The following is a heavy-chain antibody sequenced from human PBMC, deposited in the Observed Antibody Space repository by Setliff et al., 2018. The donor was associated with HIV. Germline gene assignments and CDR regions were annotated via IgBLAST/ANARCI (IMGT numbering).Heavy chain of an antibody. J-gene: IGHJ6*03. D-gene: IGHD3-10*01. CDR3: AREGGMVRGALYYYYYYMDV. Sequence: SGGSLRLSCAASGFTFDDYGLTWVRQAPGKGLEWFSGINWNGGGTGYADSVKGRFTISRDNTKNSLYLRMNSLRAEDTALYYCAREGGMVRGALYYYYYYMDVWGKGTTVTVSS. CDR2: INWNGGGT. CDR1: GFTFDDYG. V-gene: IGHV3-20*04.